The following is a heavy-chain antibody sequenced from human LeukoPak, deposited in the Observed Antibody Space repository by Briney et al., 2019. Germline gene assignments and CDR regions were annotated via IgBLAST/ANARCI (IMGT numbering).Heavy chain of an antibody. J-gene: IGHJ6*02. D-gene: IGHD3-22*01. CDR1: GGSISSYY. V-gene: IGHV4-59*12. Sequence: SETLSLTCTVSGGSISSYYWSWIRQPPGKGLEWIGYIYYSGSTNYNPSLKSRVTISVDTSKNQFSLKLSSVTAADTAVYYCARARYYYDSSGYYAHYYYYGMDVWGQGTTVTVSS. CDR3: ARARYYYDSSGYYAHYYYYGMDV. CDR2: IYYSGST.